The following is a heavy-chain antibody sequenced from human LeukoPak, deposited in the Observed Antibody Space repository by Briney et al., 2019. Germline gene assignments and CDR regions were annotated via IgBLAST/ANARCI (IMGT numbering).Heavy chain of an antibody. CDR3: ARAGWNLFLNF. V-gene: IGHV3-7*01. CDR2: IKEEGREK. D-gene: IGHD1-7*01. Sequence: GGSLRLSCAASGFTFYTYWMTWVRQAPGMGLEWVANIKEEGREKNYVDSVKGRFTISRDNAKNSLYLQMNSLRAEDTAVYYCARAGWNLFLNFWGQGTLVTVSS. J-gene: IGHJ4*02. CDR1: GFTFYTYW.